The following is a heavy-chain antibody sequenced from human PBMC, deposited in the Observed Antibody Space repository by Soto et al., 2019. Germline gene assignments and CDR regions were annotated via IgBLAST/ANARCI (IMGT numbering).Heavy chain of an antibody. CDR3: ARDRGDYSTSGNWFDP. V-gene: IGHV4-30-4*01. CDR1: GGSISSGDYY. J-gene: IGHJ5*02. Sequence: SETLSLSCTVSGGSISSGDYYWSWIRQPPGKGLEWIGYIYYSGSTYYNPSLKSRVTISVDTSKNQFSLKLSSVTAADMAVYYCARDRGDYSTSGNWFDPWGQGTLVTVSS. CDR2: IYYSGST. D-gene: IGHD2-21*01.